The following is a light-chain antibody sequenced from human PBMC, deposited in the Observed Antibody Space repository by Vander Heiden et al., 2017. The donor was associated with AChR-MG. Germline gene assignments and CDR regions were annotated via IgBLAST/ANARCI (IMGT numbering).Light chain of an antibody. J-gene: IGKJ4*01. Sequence: DIQMTHSPSSLSASVGDRVTITCRASQSISSYLNWYQQKPGKAPKLLIYAASSLQSGVPSRFSGSGSGTDFTLTISSLQPEDFATYDCQQSYSTPALTFGGGTKVEIK. V-gene: IGKV1-39*01. CDR2: AAS. CDR1: QSISSY. CDR3: QQSYSTPALT.